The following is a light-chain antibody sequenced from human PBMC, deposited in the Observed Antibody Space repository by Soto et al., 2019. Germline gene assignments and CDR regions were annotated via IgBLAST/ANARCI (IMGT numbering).Light chain of an antibody. Sequence: DIQMTQSPSTLSASVVYRVTITCRASQNINRRLAWYQQKPGKAPNLLIYDASSLESGVPARFSGGGSGTEFTLTISSLQSEDFAVYYCQQYNNWPTFGQGTRLEI. CDR2: DAS. CDR3: QQYNNWPT. J-gene: IGKJ5*01. V-gene: IGKV1-5*01. CDR1: QNINRR.